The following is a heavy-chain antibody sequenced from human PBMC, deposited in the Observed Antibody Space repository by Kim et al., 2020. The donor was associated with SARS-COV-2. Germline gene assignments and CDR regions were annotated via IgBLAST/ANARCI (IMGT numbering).Heavy chain of an antibody. Sequence: GGSLRLSCAASGFTFSRYAMHWVRQAPGKGLEWVAVIWYDGSNKNYADSVKGRCIISRDNSKNTLYLQMNSLRADDTAVYYCAKDDSIAVAGSLDYWGQG. V-gene: IGHV3-33*06. CDR3: AKDDSIAVAGSLDY. D-gene: IGHD6-19*01. CDR2: IWYDGSNK. CDR1: GFTFSRYA. J-gene: IGHJ4*02.